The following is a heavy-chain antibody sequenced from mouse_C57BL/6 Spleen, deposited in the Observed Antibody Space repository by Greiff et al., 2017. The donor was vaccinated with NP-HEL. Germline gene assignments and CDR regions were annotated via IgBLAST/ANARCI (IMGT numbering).Heavy chain of an antibody. V-gene: IGHV1-4*01. Sequence: QVQLQQSGAELARPGASVKMSCKASGYTFTSYTMHWVKQRPGQGLEWIGYINPSSGYTKYNQKFKDKATLTADKSSSTAYMQLSSLTSEDSAVYYCARVYDGYYYFDYWGQGTTLTVSS. CDR3: ARVYDGYYYFDY. D-gene: IGHD2-3*01. CDR2: INPSSGYT. J-gene: IGHJ2*01. CDR1: GYTFTSYT.